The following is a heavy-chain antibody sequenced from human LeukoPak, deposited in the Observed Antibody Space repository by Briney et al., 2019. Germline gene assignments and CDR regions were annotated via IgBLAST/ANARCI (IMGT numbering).Heavy chain of an antibody. D-gene: IGHD5-12*01. CDR2: INPNSGGT. V-gene: IGHV1-2*02. J-gene: IGHJ4*02. Sequence: ASVKVSCKASGYTFTGYYMHWVRQAPGQGLEWMGWINPNSGGTSYAQKFQGRVTMTRDTSVTTAYMAPSRQISDDTAVYYWARYSGYDEPFEYWGQGTLVTVSS. CDR3: ARYSGYDEPFEY. CDR1: GYTFTGYY.